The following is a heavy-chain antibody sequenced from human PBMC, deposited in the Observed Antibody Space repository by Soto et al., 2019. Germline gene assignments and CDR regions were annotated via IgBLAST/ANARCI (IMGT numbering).Heavy chain of an antibody. CDR3: ARDLKPGYCSSTSCPPGFDP. CDR2: IIPILGIA. D-gene: IGHD2-2*01. Sequence: SVKVSCKASGGTFSSYTISWVRQAPGQGLEWMGRIIPILGIANYAQKFQGRVTITADKSTSTAYMELSSLRSEDTAVYYCARDLKPGYCSSTSCPPGFDPWGQGTLVTVSS. J-gene: IGHJ5*02. V-gene: IGHV1-69*04. CDR1: GGTFSSYT.